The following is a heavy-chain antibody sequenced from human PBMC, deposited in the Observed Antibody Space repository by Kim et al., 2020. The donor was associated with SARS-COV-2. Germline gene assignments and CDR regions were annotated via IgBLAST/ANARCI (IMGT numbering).Heavy chain of an antibody. CDR2: IYHSGST. CDR1: GYSISSGYY. D-gene: IGHD2-15*01. V-gene: IGHV4-38-2*02. J-gene: IGHJ4*02. Sequence: SETLSLTCTVSGYSISSGYYWGWIRQPPGKGLEWIGSIYHSGSTYYNPSLKSRVTISVDTSKNQFSLKLSSVTAADTAVYYCARDLDCSGGSCYSASGVYWGQGTLVTVSS. CDR3: ARDLDCSGGSCYSASGVY.